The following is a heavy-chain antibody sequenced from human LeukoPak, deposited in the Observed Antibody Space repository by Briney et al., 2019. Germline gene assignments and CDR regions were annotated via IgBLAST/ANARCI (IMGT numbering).Heavy chain of an antibody. V-gene: IGHV3-21*01. CDR3: ASSGSYGFDY. J-gene: IGHJ4*02. D-gene: IGHD1-26*01. CDR2: ISSSSSYI. CDR1: GFTFSSYS. Sequence: GGSLRLSCAASGFTFSSYSMNWVRQAPGKGLEWVSSISSSSSYIHYADSVKGRFTISRDNAKNSLYLQMNSLRDEDTAVYYCASSGSYGFDYWGQGTLVTVSS.